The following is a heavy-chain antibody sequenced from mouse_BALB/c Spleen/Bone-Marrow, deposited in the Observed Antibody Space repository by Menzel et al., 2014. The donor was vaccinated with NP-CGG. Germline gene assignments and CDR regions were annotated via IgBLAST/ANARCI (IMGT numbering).Heavy chain of an antibody. J-gene: IGHJ4*01. V-gene: IGHV1S56*01. CDR3: ARKSQRAYDSMIY. CDR2: IYPGDFST. D-gene: IGHD2-4*01. CDR1: GYTFTSFY. Sequence: QVQLQQSGPELVKPGASVRISCKASGYTFTSFYIHWVRQRPGQGLEWIGWIYPGDFSTKYNEKFKGKATLTADKSSSTASMQLSSLTSEDSAVYFCARKSQRAYDSMIYWGQGTLVTVSS.